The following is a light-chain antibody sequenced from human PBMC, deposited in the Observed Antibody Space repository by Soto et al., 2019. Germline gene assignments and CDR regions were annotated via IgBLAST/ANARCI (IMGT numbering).Light chain of an antibody. CDR3: AAWDDSLNVVL. CDR1: SSNIGSNI. CDR2: SNN. Sequence: QSALTQPPSASGTPGQRVTISCSGSSSNIGSNIVNWYQQLPGTAPKLLIYSNNQRPSGVPDRFSGSKSGTSASLAISGLQSEDEADYYCAAWDDSLNVVLFGGGTKVTVL. V-gene: IGLV1-44*01. J-gene: IGLJ2*01.